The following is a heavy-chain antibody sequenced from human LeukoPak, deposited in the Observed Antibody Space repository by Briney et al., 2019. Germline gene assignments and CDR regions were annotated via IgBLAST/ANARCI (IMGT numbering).Heavy chain of an antibody. D-gene: IGHD2-15*01. CDR2: IYTSGST. Sequence: SETLSLTCTVSGGSISSGSYYWSWIRQPAGKGLEWIGRIYTSGSTNYNPSLKSRVTISVDTSKNQFSLKLSSVTAADTAVYYCARVGGNFDYWGQGTLVTLSS. CDR1: GGSISSGSYY. CDR3: ARVGGNFDY. V-gene: IGHV4-61*02. J-gene: IGHJ4*02.